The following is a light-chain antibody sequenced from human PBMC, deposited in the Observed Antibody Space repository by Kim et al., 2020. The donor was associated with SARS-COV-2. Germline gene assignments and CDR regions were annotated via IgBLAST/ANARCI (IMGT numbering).Light chain of an antibody. Sequence: SYELTQPPSVSVAPGKTATINCGGNDIGRKTVHWYQQKPGQASVVVIYYDRDRPSGIPERFSGSNSGNTATLTISGVEAGDEADYYCQAWDGGSDHWVFGGGAQLTFL. CDR2: YDR. J-gene: IGLJ3*02. CDR1: DIGRKT. CDR3: QAWDGGSDHWV. V-gene: IGLV3-21*04.